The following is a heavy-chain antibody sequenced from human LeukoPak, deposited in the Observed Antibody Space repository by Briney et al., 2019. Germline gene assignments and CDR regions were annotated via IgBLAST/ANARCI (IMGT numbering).Heavy chain of an antibody. CDR3: TTHRLVFDF. CDR2: IKSKTDGGTT. V-gene: IGHV3-15*01. CDR1: GFTFSNTW. D-gene: IGHD6-19*01. Sequence: GGSLRLSCTASGFTFSNTWMSWVRQAPGKGLEWVGHIKSKTDGGTTDYAAPVKGRFTISRDDSKNTLYLQMSSLKTEDTAVYYCTTHRLVFDFWGQGTLVPVSS. J-gene: IGHJ4*02.